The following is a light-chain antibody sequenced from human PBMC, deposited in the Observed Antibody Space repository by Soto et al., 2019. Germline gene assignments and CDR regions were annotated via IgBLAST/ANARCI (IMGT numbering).Light chain of an antibody. J-gene: IGKJ1*01. V-gene: IGKV3-15*01. Sequence: ELVLTQSPGTLSLSPGERATLSCTASHYVYSNVAWFQQRPGQAPRLLIYRASTRATGTPARFSGSGSGTEFTLTITSLQSEDFALYYCQQYHNLWTFGQGTKVDI. CDR2: RAS. CDR1: HYVYSN. CDR3: QQYHNLWT.